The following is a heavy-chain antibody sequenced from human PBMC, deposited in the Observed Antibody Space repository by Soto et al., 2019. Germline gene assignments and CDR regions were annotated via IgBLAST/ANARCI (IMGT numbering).Heavy chain of an antibody. CDR3: ASIQEISSTIPYYYYYYGMDV. V-gene: IGHV4-59*05. CDR2: IYYSGST. D-gene: IGHD6-6*01. J-gene: IGHJ6*02. CDR1: GFTFSDYY. Sequence: GSLRLSCAASGFTFSDYYMSWIRQAPGKGLEWIGSIYYSGSTYYNPSLKSRVTISVDTSKNQFSLKLSSVTAADTAVHYCASIQEISSTIPYYYYYYGMDVSGQGTTVTVSS.